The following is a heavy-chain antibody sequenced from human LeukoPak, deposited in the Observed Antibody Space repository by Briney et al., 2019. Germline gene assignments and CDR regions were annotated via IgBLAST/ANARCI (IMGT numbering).Heavy chain of an antibody. CDR3: ARSSGAARPMFV. J-gene: IGHJ4*02. D-gene: IGHD6-6*01. V-gene: IGHV1-8*03. Sequence: ASVKVSCKASGYTFTSYDINWVRQATGQGLEWMGWMNPNSGNTGYAQKFQGRVTITRNTSISTAYMELSSLRSEDTAVYYCARSSGAARPMFVWGQGTLVTVSS. CDR2: MNPNSGNT. CDR1: GYTFTSYD.